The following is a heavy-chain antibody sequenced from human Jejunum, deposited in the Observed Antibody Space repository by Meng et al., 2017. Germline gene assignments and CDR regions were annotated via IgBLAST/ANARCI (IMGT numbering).Heavy chain of an antibody. CDR3: ARGAVDFDY. CDR2: IIPISGTT. J-gene: IGHJ4*02. Sequence: VQLVQSGAEEKKPGSPVKVSCKTSGGTFTSYAITWVRQAPGQGLEWMGGIIPISGTTKYAQKLQGRVTITADTSTSTAYMELSSLTSEDTAVYYCARGAVDFDYWGQGTLVTVSS. CDR1: GGTFTSYA. V-gene: IGHV1-69*06.